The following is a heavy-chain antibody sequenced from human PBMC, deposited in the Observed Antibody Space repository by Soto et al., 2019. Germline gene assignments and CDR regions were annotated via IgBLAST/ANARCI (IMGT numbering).Heavy chain of an antibody. CDR1: GFSLSNARMG. CDR3: ARVNWNDVLHYYYGMDV. Sequence: SGPTLVNPTETLTLTCTVSGFSLSNARMGESRIRQPPGKALEWLAHIFSNDEKSYSTSLKSRLTISKDTSKSQVVLTMTNMDPVDTATYFCARVNWNDVLHYYYGMDVWGQGTTVTVSS. CDR2: IFSNDEK. D-gene: IGHD1-1*01. V-gene: IGHV2-26*01. J-gene: IGHJ6*02.